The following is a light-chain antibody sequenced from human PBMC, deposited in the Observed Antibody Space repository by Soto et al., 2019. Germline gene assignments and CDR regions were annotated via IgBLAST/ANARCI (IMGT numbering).Light chain of an antibody. CDR1: SSDVGGYNR. J-gene: IGLJ1*01. CDR2: DVS. CDR3: SSYTSSSIYV. V-gene: IGLV2-18*02. Sequence: QSVLTQPPSVSGSPGQSVTISCTGTSSDVGGYNRVSWYQQPPGKAPKLLIYDVSNRPSGGPNRFSGSKSGNTASLTISGLQAEDEADYYCSSYTSSSIYVFGNGTKVTVL.